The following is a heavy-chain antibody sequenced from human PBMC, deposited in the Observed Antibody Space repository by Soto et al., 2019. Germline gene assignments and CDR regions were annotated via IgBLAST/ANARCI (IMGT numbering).Heavy chain of an antibody. CDR3: AREGQQLVRGNYYYYYGMDV. CDR1: GFTFSSYW. CDR2: IKQDGSEK. J-gene: IGHJ6*02. D-gene: IGHD6-13*01. V-gene: IGHV3-7*01. Sequence: GGSLRLSCAASGFTFSSYWMSWVRQAPGKGLEWVANIKQDGSEKYYVDSVKGRFTISRDNAKNSLYLQMNSLRAEDTAVYYCAREGQQLVRGNYYYYYGMDVWGQGTTVTVSS.